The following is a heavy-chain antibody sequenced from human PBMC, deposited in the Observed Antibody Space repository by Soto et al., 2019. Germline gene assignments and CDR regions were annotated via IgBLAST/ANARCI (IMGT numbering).Heavy chain of an antibody. Sequence: GGSLRLSCVASGFTLSSYVTSWVRQAPGKGLEWVSGISAGSGSTHYADSVKGRFTISRDDSKNTLYLQMNSLRAEDTAVYYCARVQHRASPFSLYYFDYWGQGTLVTVSS. CDR3: ARVQHRASPFSLYYFDY. CDR1: GFTLSSYV. D-gene: IGHD5-18*01. V-gene: IGHV3-23*01. J-gene: IGHJ4*02. CDR2: ISAGSGST.